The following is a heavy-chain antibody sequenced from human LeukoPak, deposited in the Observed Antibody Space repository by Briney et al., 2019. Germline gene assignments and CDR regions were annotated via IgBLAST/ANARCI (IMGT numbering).Heavy chain of an antibody. D-gene: IGHD1-26*01. Sequence: SETLSLTCTVSGGSISSYYWSWIRQPPGKGLEWIGYIYYSGSTNYNPSLKSRVTISVDTSKNQFSLKLSSVTAADTAVYYCARGSGSWEYWGQGTLVTVSS. CDR1: GGSISSYY. CDR2: IYYSGST. J-gene: IGHJ4*02. CDR3: ARGSGSWEY. V-gene: IGHV4-59*01.